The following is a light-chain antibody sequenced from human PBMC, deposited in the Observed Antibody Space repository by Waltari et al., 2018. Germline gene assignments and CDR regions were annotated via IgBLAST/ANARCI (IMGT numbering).Light chain of an antibody. J-gene: IGKJ1*01. CDR1: QGVSTY. Sequence: AIRMTQSPSSLSASTGDRVTIACRASQGVSTYLAWYQQKPGKAPSLLIHAASTLQSGVPSRFSGSGTGTDFTLTITCLQSEDFATYYCQQYHDYPWTFGQGTKVDI. CDR3: QQYHDYPWT. CDR2: AAS. V-gene: IGKV1-8*01.